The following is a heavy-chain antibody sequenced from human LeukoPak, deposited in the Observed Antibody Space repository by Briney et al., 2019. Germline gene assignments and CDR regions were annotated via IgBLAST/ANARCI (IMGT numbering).Heavy chain of an antibody. J-gene: IGHJ5*02. CDR2: IIPILGIA. D-gene: IGHD3-22*01. Sequence: GASVKVSCKASGGTFSSYAISWVRQAPGQGLEWMGRIIPILGIANYAQKFQGRVTITADKSTSTAYMELSSLRSEDTAVYYCARDRFGYYDSSGARWFDPWGQGTLVTVSS. CDR1: GGTFSSYA. CDR3: ARDRFGYYDSSGARWFDP. V-gene: IGHV1-69*04.